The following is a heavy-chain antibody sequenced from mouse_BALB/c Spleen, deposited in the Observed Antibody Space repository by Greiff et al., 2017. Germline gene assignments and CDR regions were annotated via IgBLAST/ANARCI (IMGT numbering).Heavy chain of an antibody. CDR1: GFTFSSYA. D-gene: IGHD2-12*01. J-gene: IGHJ1*01. CDR2: ISSGGST. CDR3: AREYCYDVEWYFDV. V-gene: IGHV5-6-5*01. Sequence: EVHLVESGGGLVKPGGSLKLSCAASGFTFSSYAMSWVRQTPEKRLEWVASISSGGSTYYPDSVKGRFTISRDNARNILYLQMSSLRSEDTAMYYCAREYCYDVEWYFDVWGAGTTVTVSS.